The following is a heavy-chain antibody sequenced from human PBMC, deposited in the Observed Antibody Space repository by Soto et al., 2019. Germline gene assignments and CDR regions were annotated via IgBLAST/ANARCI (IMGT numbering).Heavy chain of an antibody. CDR1: GFVFSTYA. D-gene: IGHD4-17*01. Sequence: GGALKVYXATSGFVFSTYAMNWVRQAPGKGLEWVSAINSGGESTFYAESVRGRFTIYRDNSFNTLYLQMRSLRPEDTAVYYCAHPRGYGVFDAVDIWGQGTMVTVS. J-gene: IGHJ3*02. CDR3: AHPRGYGVFDAVDI. V-gene: IGHV3-23*01. CDR2: INSGGEST.